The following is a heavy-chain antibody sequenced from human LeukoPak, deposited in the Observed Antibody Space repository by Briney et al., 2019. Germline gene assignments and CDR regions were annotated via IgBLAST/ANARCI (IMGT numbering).Heavy chain of an antibody. Sequence: GGSLRLSCAVSGFTFSSYAMHWVRQAPGKGLEYVSAISSNGGSTYYANSVKGRFTISRDNSKNTLYLQMGSLRAEDMAVYYCARDLGLGGYWGQGTLVTVSS. J-gene: IGHJ4*02. V-gene: IGHV3-64*01. CDR3: ARDLGLGGY. CDR2: ISSNGGST. D-gene: IGHD3-16*01. CDR1: GFTFSSYA.